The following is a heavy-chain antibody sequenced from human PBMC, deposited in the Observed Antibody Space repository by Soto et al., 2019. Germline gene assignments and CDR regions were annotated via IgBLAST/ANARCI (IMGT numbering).Heavy chain of an antibody. Sequence: GESLKISCKGSGYSFTSYWINWVRQMPGKGLEWMGRINASDSYTNYGPSFQGHVTISADKSISTAYLQWSSLKASDTAMYYCARQGAAAPWDSWGQGTLVTVSS. J-gene: IGHJ4*02. D-gene: IGHD2-2*01. CDR2: INASDSYT. V-gene: IGHV5-10-1*01. CDR3: ARQGAAAPWDS. CDR1: GYSFTSYW.